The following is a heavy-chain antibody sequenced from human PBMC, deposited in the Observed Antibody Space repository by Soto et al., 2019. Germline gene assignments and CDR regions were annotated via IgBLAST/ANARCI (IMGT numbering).Heavy chain of an antibody. J-gene: IGHJ6*02. CDR2: IYPGDSDT. Sequence: PGESLKISCKGSGYSFTSYWIGWVRQMPGKGLEWMGIIYPGDSDTRYSPSFQGQVTISADKSISTAYLQWSSLKASDTAMYYCARGGDPQIYWLGPKFQYSGYGDPYYYYGMDVWGQGTTVTVSS. D-gene: IGHD5-12*01. V-gene: IGHV5-51*01. CDR1: GYSFTSYW. CDR3: ARGGDPQIYWLGPKFQYSGYGDPYYYYGMDV.